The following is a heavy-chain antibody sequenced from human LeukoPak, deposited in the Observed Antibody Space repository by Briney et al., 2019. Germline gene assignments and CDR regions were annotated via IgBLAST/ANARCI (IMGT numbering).Heavy chain of an antibody. CDR1: GFTFSRYA. J-gene: IGHJ4*01. D-gene: IGHD6-19*01. Sequence: GGSLRLSCAASGFTFSRYAIHWVRQAPGKGLEWVAVISYDGSNKYYADSVKGRFTISRDNSKNTLYLQMNSLRAEDTATYYCARGSSKNQYSSGWYHDYWGHGAPVTVSS. V-gene: IGHV3-30*04. CDR3: ARGSSKNQYSSGWYHDY. CDR2: ISYDGSNK.